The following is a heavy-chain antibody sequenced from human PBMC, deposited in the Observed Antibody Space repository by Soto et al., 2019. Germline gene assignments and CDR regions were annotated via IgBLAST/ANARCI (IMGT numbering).Heavy chain of an antibody. CDR1: GFTFSSYA. Sequence: EVQLLESGGGLVQPGGSLRLSCAASGFTFSSYAMSWVRQAPGKGLEWVSAISGSGGSTYYADSVKGRFTISRDNSKHTLYLQMNSLRAEDTAVYYCAKDRSGYDRSFDYWGPGTLVTVSS. V-gene: IGHV3-23*01. CDR2: ISGSGGST. D-gene: IGHD5-12*01. J-gene: IGHJ4*02. CDR3: AKDRSGYDRSFDY.